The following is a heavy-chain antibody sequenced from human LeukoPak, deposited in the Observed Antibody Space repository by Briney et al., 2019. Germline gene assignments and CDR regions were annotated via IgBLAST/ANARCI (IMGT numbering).Heavy chain of an antibody. J-gene: IGHJ4*02. CDR2: IYSGGST. D-gene: IGHD5-18*01. CDR3: ASHGPGYNYGYFDY. Sequence: GGSLRLSCAASGFTVSSNYMSWVRQAPGKGLEWVSLIYSGGSTYYADSVKGRFTISRDNSKNTLYLQMNNLRAEDTAVYYCASHGPGYNYGYFDYWGQGTLVTVSS. CDR1: GFTVSSNY. V-gene: IGHV3-53*01.